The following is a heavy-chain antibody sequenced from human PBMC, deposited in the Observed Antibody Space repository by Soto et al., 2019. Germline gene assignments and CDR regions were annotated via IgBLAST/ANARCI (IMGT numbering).Heavy chain of an antibody. V-gene: IGHV4-31*03. CDR3: ARHREYYDFWSGYYVNWFDP. CDR1: GGSISSGGYY. J-gene: IGHJ5*02. CDR2: IYYSGST. Sequence: SGTLSLTCTVSGGSISSGGYYGSWIRQDPGKGLEWIGYIYYSGSTYYNPSLKSRVTISVDTSKNQFSLKLSSVTAADTAVYYCARHREYYDFWSGYYVNWFDPWGQGTLVTVSS. D-gene: IGHD3-3*01.